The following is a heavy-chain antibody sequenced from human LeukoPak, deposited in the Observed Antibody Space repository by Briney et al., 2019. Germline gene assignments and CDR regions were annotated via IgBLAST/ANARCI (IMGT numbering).Heavy chain of an antibody. D-gene: IGHD5-18*01. CDR3: ARDESTATNYFDY. Sequence: GASVKVSCKASGGTFSSYAISWVRQAPGQGLEWMGRIIPILGIANYAQKFQGRVTITADKSTSTAYMELSSLRSEDTAVYYCARDESTATNYFDYWGQGTLVTVSS. CDR2: IIPILGIA. CDR1: GGTFSSYA. J-gene: IGHJ4*02. V-gene: IGHV1-69*04.